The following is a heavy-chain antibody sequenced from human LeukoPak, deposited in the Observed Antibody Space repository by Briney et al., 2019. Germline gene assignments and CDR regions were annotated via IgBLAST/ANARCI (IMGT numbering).Heavy chain of an antibody. Sequence: PGGSLRLPCAASGFTFSSYWMSWVRQAPGKGLEWVSAISGSGGSTYYADSVKGRFTISRDNSKNTLYLQMNSLRAEDTAVYYCAKDSSGYYKGFDYWGQGTLVTVSS. D-gene: IGHD3-22*01. CDR2: ISGSGGST. V-gene: IGHV3-23*01. CDR1: GFTFSSYW. CDR3: AKDSSGYYKGFDY. J-gene: IGHJ4*02.